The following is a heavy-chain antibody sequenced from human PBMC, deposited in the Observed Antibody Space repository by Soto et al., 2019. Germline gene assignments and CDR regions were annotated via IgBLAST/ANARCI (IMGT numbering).Heavy chain of an antibody. Sequence: SETLSLTCAVSGGSISSSNWWTWVRQPPGKGLEWIGEISYSGSTNYNSSLERGVTISLDKSNNLLSRKLSSVTDADTAVYDCANYVPFRGFGYWGQGSLVTVSS. V-gene: IGHV4-4*02. CDR2: ISYSGST. CDR3: ANYVPFRGFGY. J-gene: IGHJ4*02. CDR1: GGSISSSNW. D-gene: IGHD3-10*02.